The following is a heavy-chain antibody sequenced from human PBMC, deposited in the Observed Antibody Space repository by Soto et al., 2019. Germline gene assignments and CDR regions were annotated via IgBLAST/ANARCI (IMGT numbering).Heavy chain of an antibody. CDR1: GCSVSSGSYY. Sequence: PAETLSLTCTVSGCSVSSGSYYWSWIRQPPGKGLEWIGYIYYSGINNYNPSHKRRVTITVDTSKNQFPLKLSLVTAADTVVYYCARIEKYSYGHRSANFDYWGKGTLVTVSS. CDR3: ARIEKYSYGHRSANFDY. CDR2: IYYSGIN. D-gene: IGHD5-18*01. V-gene: IGHV4-61*01. J-gene: IGHJ4*02.